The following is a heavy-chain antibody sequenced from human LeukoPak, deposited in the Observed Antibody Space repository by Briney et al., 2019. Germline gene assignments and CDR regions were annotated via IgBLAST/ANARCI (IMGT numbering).Heavy chain of an antibody. V-gene: IGHV4-30-2*01. CDR2: IYHSGST. Sequence: SETLSLTCAVSGGSISSGGYSWSWIRQPPGKGLEWIGYIYHSGSTYYNPSLKSRVTISVDRSKNQFSLKLSSVTAADTAVYYCARAVTYYDYVWGSYRYNWFYPWGQGTLVTVSS. CDR1: GGSISSGGYS. CDR3: ARAVTYYDYVWGSYRYNWFYP. J-gene: IGHJ5*02. D-gene: IGHD3-16*02.